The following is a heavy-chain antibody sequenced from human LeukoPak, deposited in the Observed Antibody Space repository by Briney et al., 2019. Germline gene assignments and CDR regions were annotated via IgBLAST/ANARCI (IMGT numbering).Heavy chain of an antibody. CDR3: ARGYSSSYRIDY. J-gene: IGHJ4*02. CDR1: GFTFSAYA. D-gene: IGHD6-6*01. V-gene: IGHV3-23*01. Sequence: TGGSLRLSCTASGFTFSAYAMMWVRQAPGKGPEWVSAIRGGGGSAFYADSVKGRFTISRDNAKNTLYLQMYSLSAEDTAVYYCARGYSSSYRIDYWGQGTLVTVSS. CDR2: IRGGGGSA.